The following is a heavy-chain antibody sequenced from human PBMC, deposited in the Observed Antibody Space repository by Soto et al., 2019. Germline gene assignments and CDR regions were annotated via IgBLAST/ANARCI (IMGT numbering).Heavy chain of an antibody. D-gene: IGHD6-13*01. V-gene: IGHV1-18*01. CDR1: GYTFTSYG. CDR3: ARSIAAAVDFDY. Sequence: QVQLVQSGAEVKKPGASVKVSCKASGYTFTSYGISWVRQAPGQGLEWMGWISAYSGSTNYAQKRQGRVTMTTDTSTSTDYMELRSLISDDTAVYYCARSIAAAVDFDYWGQGTLVTVSS. CDR2: ISAYSGST. J-gene: IGHJ4*02.